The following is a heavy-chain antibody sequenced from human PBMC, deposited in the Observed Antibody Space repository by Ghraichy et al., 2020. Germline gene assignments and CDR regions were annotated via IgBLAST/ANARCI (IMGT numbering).Heavy chain of an antibody. CDR2: IWYDGSNK. V-gene: IGHV3-33*01. CDR3: ARDSVVLRYGVDWFDP. J-gene: IGHJ5*02. CDR1: GFTFSSYG. D-gene: IGHD4-17*01. Sequence: GGSLRLSCAASGFTFSSYGMHWVRQAPGKGLEWVAVIWYDGSNKYYADSVKGRFTISRDNSKNTLYLQMNSLRAEDTAVYYCARDSVVLRYGVDWFDPWGQGTLVTVSS.